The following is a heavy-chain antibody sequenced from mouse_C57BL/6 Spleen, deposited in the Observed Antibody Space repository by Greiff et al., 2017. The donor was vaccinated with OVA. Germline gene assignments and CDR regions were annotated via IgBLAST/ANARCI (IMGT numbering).Heavy chain of an antibody. CDR3: ARGYGSSSHWYCDV. V-gene: IGHV3-6*01. CDR2: ISYDGSN. J-gene: IGHJ1*03. CDR1: GYSITSGYY. D-gene: IGHD1-1*01. Sequence: VQLQQSGPGLVKPSQSLSLTCSVTGYSITSGYYWNWIRQFPGNKLEWMGYISYDGSNNYNPSLKNRISITRDTSKNQFFLTLNSVTTEDTATYYCARGYGSSSHWYCDVWGTGTTVTVSS.